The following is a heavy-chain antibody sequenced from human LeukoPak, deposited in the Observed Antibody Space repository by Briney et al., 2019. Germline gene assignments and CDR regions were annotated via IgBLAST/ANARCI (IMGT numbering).Heavy chain of an antibody. D-gene: IGHD5-12*01. V-gene: IGHV4-31*03. CDR3: ARESVATTTNWFDP. CDR2: IYYSGST. Sequence: SQTLSLTCTVSGGSISSGGYYWSWIRQHPGKGLEWIGYIYYSGSTYYNPSLKSRVTISVDTSKNQFSLKLSSVTAADTAVYYCARESVATTTNWFDPRGQGTLVTVSS. J-gene: IGHJ5*02. CDR1: GGSISSGGYY.